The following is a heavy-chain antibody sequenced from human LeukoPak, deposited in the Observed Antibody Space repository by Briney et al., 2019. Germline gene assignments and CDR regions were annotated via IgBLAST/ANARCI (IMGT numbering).Heavy chain of an antibody. CDR1: GGTFSSYA. CDR3: AREYYDILTGLGLYYYYYMDV. J-gene: IGHJ6*03. D-gene: IGHD3-9*01. V-gene: IGHV1-46*01. CDR2: INPSGGST. Sequence: ASVKVSCKASGGTFSSYAISWVRQAPGQGLEGMGIINPSGGSTSYAQKFQGRVTMTRDTSTSTVYMELSSLRSEDTAVYYCAREYYDILTGLGLYYYYYMDVWGKGTTVTISS.